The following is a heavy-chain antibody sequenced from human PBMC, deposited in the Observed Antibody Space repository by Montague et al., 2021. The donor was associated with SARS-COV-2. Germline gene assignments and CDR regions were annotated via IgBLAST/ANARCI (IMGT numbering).Heavy chain of an antibody. D-gene: IGHD2-15*01. CDR2: ISGSGGDT. J-gene: IGHJ4*02. CDR1: GFTFSSYA. V-gene: IGHV3-23*01. CDR3: AKTEAGYCSGGSCVVDY. Sequence: SLRLSCAASGFTFSSYAMSWVRQAPGKGLEWVSVISGSGGDTYYADSVKGRFTISRDNFKNTQYLQMNSLRAEDAAVYYCAKTEAGYCSGGSCVVDYWGQRTLVIVSS.